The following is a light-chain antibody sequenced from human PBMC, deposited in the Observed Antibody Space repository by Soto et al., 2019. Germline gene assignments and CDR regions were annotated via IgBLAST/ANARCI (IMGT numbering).Light chain of an antibody. V-gene: IGLV1-44*01. CDR3: AAWDDSLNAAV. CDR1: SSNIGSNT. J-gene: IGLJ7*01. CDR2: SNN. Sequence: QSVLTQPPSASGTPGQRVTISCSGSSSNIGSNTVNWYQQLPGTAPKLLIYSNNXRPSGVXXRXSGSKSGTSASLAISGLQSEDEXDYYCAAWDDSLNAAVFGGGTQLTVL.